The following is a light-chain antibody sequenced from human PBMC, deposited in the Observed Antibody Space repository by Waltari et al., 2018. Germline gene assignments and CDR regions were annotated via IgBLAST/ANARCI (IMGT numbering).Light chain of an antibody. CDR2: DVS. CDR3: CSYAGTYTWV. CDR1: SSDVGTYPH. V-gene: IGLV2-11*01. J-gene: IGLJ3*02. Sequence: QSALTQPRSVSGSPGQSVTISCTGTSSDVGTYPHVAWYQQHPGKAPKLIISDVSKRPSGVPVRFSGSKSGNTASLAISGLQAEDEADYYCCSYAGTYTWVFGGGTKVTVL.